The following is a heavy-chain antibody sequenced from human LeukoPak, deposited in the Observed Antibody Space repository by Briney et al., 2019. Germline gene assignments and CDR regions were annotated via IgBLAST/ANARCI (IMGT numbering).Heavy chain of an antibody. V-gene: IGHV3-21*01. J-gene: IGHJ5*02. CDR3: ARAGCSSSTCYLRRSWFDP. Sequence: PGGSLRLSCAASGFTLSNYDMNWVRQAPGKGLEWVSSISTSSRYIYYKDSVRGRFTISRDDAKNSLYLEMNSLRAEDTAVYYCARAGCSSSTCYLRRSWFDPWGQGTLVTVSS. D-gene: IGHD2-2*01. CDR1: GFTLSNYD. CDR2: ISTSSRYI.